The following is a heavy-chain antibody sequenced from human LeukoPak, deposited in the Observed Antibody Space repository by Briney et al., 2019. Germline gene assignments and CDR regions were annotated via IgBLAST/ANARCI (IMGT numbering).Heavy chain of an antibody. J-gene: IGHJ4*02. D-gene: IGHD3-22*01. CDR1: GGSISSSSYY. CDR3: ARRRVEYYYDYYFDY. Sequence: SETLSLTCTVSGGSISSSSYYWGWIRQPPGKGLEWIGSIYYSGSTYYNPSLKSRVTISVDTSKNQFSLKLSSVTAADTAVYYCARRRVEYYYDYYFDYWGQGTLVTVSS. CDR2: IYYSGST. V-gene: IGHV4-39*01.